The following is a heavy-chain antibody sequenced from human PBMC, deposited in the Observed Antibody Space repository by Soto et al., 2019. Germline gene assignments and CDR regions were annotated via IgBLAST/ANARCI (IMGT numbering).Heavy chain of an antibody. CDR2: TNQHGTII. Sequence: PRWSLRLSCLASVFTFSSYWFHWVRQVPGKGLVWVSRTNQHGTIIDYADFVKGRFTISRDNAKNTLYLEMDSLRVEDTAVYYCTRDIGGRGALWGPGTLVTVSS. CDR1: VFTFSSYW. J-gene: IGHJ4*02. CDR3: TRDIGGRGAL. V-gene: IGHV3-74*01. D-gene: IGHD3-16*01.